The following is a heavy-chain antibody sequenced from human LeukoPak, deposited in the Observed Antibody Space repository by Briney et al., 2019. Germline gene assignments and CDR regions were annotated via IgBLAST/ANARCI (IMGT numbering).Heavy chain of an antibody. V-gene: IGHV3-53*01. CDR3: VSHSDPLTGYSIDY. J-gene: IGHJ4*02. CDR2: IHDSGNT. D-gene: IGHD3-9*01. CDR1: GFTVSSKY. Sequence: GGSLRLSCAASGFTVSSKYVTWVRQTPGKGLEWVSIIHDSGNTYYADSVKGRFTVTRDNSRNTVSLEMNSLRVDDTAVYYCVSHSDPLTGYSIDYWGQGTLVTVSS.